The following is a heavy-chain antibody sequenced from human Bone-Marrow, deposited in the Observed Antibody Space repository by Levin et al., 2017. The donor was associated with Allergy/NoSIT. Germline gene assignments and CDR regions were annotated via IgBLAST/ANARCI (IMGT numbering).Heavy chain of an antibody. D-gene: IGHD2-2*01. CDR2: INPNSGGT. Sequence: ASVKVSCKASGYTFTGYYMHWVRQAPGQGLEWMGWINPNSGGTNYAQKFQGRVTMTRDTSISTAYMELSRLRSDDTAVYYCARDRRIVVVPAANYYGMDVWGQGTTVTVSS. V-gene: IGHV1-2*02. CDR3: ARDRRIVVVPAANYYGMDV. CDR1: GYTFTGYY. J-gene: IGHJ6*02.